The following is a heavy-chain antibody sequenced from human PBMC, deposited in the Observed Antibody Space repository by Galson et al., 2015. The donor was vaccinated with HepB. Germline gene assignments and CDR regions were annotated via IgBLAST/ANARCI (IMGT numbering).Heavy chain of an antibody. J-gene: IGHJ5*02. CDR3: ARLLKCGDCSTNTKALDWFDP. CDR2: MNPNSGNT. V-gene: IGHV1-8*01. CDR1: GYTFTSYD. Sequence: SVKVSCKASGYTFTSYDINWVRQATGQGLEWMGWMNPNSGNTGYAQKFQGRVTMTRNTSISTAYMELSSLRSEDTAVYYCARLLKCGDCSTNTKALDWFDPWGQGTLVTVSS. D-gene: IGHD2-21*02.